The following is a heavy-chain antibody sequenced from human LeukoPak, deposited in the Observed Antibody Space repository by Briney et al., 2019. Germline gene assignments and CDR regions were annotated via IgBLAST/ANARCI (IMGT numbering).Heavy chain of an antibody. J-gene: IGHJ4*02. CDR2: IFHSGST. Sequence: PSETLSLTCTVSGGSITTYYWSWIRQTPGKGLEWIGFIFHSGSTNYNPSLKSRVTISLNTSKTQFPLKLSSVTAADTAVYYCARGTFWSGYYHDYWGQGTLVTVSS. V-gene: IGHV4-59*01. CDR1: GGSITTYY. CDR3: ARGTFWSGYYHDY. D-gene: IGHD3-3*01.